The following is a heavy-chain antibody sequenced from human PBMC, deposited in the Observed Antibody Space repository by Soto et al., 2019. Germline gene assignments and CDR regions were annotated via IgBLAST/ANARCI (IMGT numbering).Heavy chain of an antibody. J-gene: IGHJ4*02. CDR3: ARDKLNSYFDY. CDR2: IYYSGST. CDR1: GGSISSGGYY. V-gene: IGHV4-31*03. Sequence: SETLSLTCTVSGGSISSGGYYWSWIRQHPGKGLEWIGYIYYSGSTYYNPSLKSRVTISVDTSKNQFSLKLSSVTAADTAVYYGARDKLNSYFDYWGQGTMVTVAS.